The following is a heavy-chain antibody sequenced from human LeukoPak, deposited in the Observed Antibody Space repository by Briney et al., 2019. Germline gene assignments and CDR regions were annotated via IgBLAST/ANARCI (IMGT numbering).Heavy chain of an antibody. V-gene: IGHV4-39*01. CDR3: ARRGGPYYDFWSGFDY. D-gene: IGHD3-3*01. CDR2: IYYSGNT. Sequence: SETLSLTCTVSGGSISSYYWGWIRQPPGKGLEWIGSIYYSGNTHYNPSLKSRVTISVDTSKNQFSLKLSSVTAADTAVYYCARRGGPYYDFWSGFDYWGQGTLVTVSS. J-gene: IGHJ4*02. CDR1: GGSISSYY.